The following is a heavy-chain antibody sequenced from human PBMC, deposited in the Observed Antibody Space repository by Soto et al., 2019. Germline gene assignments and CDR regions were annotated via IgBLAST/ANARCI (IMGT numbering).Heavy chain of an antibody. J-gene: IGHJ4*01. Sequence: PGGSLRLSCAASGFTLSSSAMTWVRQTPGKGLQWVSSIDSAFTTHYSDSLKGHFTISRDNSKNTVYLQMNSLRADDTAVYYCAKDQWELMHWGQGTLVTVSS. CDR1: GFTLSSSA. D-gene: IGHD1-26*01. CDR3: AKDQWELMH. CDR2: IDSAFTT. V-gene: IGHV3-23*05.